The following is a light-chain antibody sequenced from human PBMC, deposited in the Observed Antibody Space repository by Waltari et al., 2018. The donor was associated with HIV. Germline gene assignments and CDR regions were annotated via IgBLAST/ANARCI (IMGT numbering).Light chain of an antibody. CDR2: GNS. CDR3: QSYDSSLSGSV. J-gene: IGLJ2*01. CDR1: SPNLGAGYA. V-gene: IGLV1-40*01. Sequence: QAVLTQPPSVSGAPGLRVTISCTGSSPNLGAGYAVHWYQQLPGTAPKPLIYGNSNRPSGVPDRFSGSKSGTSASLAIAGLQAEDEAEYYCQSYDSSLSGSVFGGGTKLTVL.